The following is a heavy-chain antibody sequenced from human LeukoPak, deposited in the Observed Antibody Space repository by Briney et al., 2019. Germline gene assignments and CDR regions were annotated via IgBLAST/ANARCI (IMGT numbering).Heavy chain of an antibody. CDR2: IYYSGST. D-gene: IGHD6-19*01. J-gene: IGHJ4*02. V-gene: IGHV4-39*07. CDR3: ARDSLAVAGTELDY. CDR1: GGSISSSSYY. Sequence: SETLSLTCTVSGGSISSSSYYWGWIRRPPGKGLEWIGSIYYSGSTYYNPSLKSRVTISVDTSKNQFSLKLSSVTAADTAVYYCARDSLAVAGTELDYWGQGTLVTVSS.